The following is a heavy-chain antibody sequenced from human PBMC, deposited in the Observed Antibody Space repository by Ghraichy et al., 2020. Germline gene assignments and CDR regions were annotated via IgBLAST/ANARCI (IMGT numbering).Heavy chain of an antibody. CDR1: GYTLTELS. CDR2: FDPEDGET. V-gene: IGHV1-24*01. D-gene: IGHD5-18*01. J-gene: IGHJ4*02. CDR3: ATGVSYGSSGDY. Sequence: ASVQVSCKVSGYTLTELSMHWVRQAPGKGLEWMGGFDPEDGETIYAQKFQGRVTMTEDTSTDTAYMELSSLRSEDTAVYYCATGVSYGSSGDYWGQGTLVTVSS.